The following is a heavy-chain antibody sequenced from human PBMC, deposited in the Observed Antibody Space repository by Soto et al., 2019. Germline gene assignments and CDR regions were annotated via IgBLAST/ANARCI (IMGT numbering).Heavy chain of an antibody. D-gene: IGHD3-9*01. CDR1: GYTFTSYG. J-gene: IGHJ5*01. CDR3: ATVPKVRYFDWLPVDP. CDR2: ISAYNGNT. Sequence: ASVKVSCKASGYTFTSYGISWVRQAPGQGLEWMGWISAYNGNTNYAQKLQGRVTMTTDTSTSTAYMELRSLRSDDTAVYYCATVPKVRYFDWLPVDPWGQGTLVTVSS. V-gene: IGHV1-18*01.